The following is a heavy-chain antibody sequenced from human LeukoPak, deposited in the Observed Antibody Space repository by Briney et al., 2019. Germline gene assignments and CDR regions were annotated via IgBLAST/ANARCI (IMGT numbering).Heavy chain of an antibody. CDR1: GYTFTSYD. CDR3: AREESGGRGSSYYMDV. J-gene: IGHJ6*03. Sequence: ASVKVSCKASGYTFTSYDINWVRQATGQGLEWMGWMNPNSGNTGYAQKFQGRVTMTRNTSISTAYMELSSLRSEDTAVYYCAREESGGRGSSYYMDVWGKGTTVTVSS. V-gene: IGHV1-8*01. CDR2: MNPNSGNT. D-gene: IGHD1-26*01.